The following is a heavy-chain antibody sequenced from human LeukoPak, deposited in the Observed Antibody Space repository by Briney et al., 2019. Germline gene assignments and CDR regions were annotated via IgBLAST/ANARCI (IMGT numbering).Heavy chain of an antibody. CDR3: ARALGITMVRGVMITRGWFDP. CDR1: GYSLTSYG. D-gene: IGHD3-10*01. Sequence: AASVKVSCKASGYSLTSYGISWVRQAPGQGLEWMGWISAYNDNTNYAQKLQGRLTMTTDTSTSTAYMELRSLRSDDTAVYYCARALGITMVRGVMITRGWFDPWGQGTLVTVSS. V-gene: IGHV1-18*01. J-gene: IGHJ5*02. CDR2: ISAYNDNT.